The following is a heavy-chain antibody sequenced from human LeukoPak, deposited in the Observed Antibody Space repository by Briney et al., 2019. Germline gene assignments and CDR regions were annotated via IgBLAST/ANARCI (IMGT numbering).Heavy chain of an antibody. CDR2: IGGKTYNETT. CDR3: TLPDY. Sequence: GGSLRLSCTASGFTFGDYAMNWVRQAPGKGLEWVGLIGGKTYNETTEYATSVKGRFTISRDDSKSIAYLQMNSLKTEGTGVYYCTLPDYWGQGTLVTVSS. J-gene: IGHJ4*02. CDR1: GFTFGDYA. V-gene: IGHV3-49*04.